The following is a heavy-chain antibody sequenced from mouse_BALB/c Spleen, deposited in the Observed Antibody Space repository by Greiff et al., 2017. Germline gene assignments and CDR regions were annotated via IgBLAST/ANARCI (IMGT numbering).Heavy chain of an antibody. CDR3: ARYDYDFDY. CDR2: INPSSGYT. D-gene: IGHD2-4*01. CDR1: GYTFTSYT. Sequence: QVHVKQSGAELARPGASVKMSCKASGYTFTSYTMHWVKQRPGQGLEWIGYINPSSGYTNYNQKFKDKATLTADKSSSTAYMQLSSLTSEDSAVYYCARYDYDFDYWGQGTTRTVAS. J-gene: IGHJ2*01. V-gene: IGHV1-4*01.